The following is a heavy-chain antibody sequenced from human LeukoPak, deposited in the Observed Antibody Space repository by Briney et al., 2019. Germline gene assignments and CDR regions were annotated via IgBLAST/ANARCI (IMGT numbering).Heavy chain of an antibody. CDR3: ARVGKYSSSWWKYYYYYMDV. CDR1: GGSISSHY. J-gene: IGHJ6*03. CDR2: IYYSGST. D-gene: IGHD6-13*01. Sequence: SETLSLTCTVSGGSISSHYWSWIRQPPGKGLEWIGYIYYSGSTNYNPSLKSRVTISVDTSKNQFSLKLSSVTAADTAVYYCARVGKYSSSWWKYYYYYMDVWGKGTTVTVSS. V-gene: IGHV4-59*11.